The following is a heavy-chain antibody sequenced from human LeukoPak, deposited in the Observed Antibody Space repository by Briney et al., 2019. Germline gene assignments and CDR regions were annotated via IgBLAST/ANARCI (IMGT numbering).Heavy chain of an antibody. V-gene: IGHV3-7*01. D-gene: IGHD3-3*01. CDR1: GFTFSSYW. Sequence: GGSLRLSCAASGFTFSSYWMSWVRQAPGKGLEWVANIKQDGSEKYYVDSVKGRFTISRDNAKNSLYLQMNSLRAEDTAVYYCASHYDFWSGLHFDFWGQGTLVTVSS. J-gene: IGHJ4*02. CDR2: IKQDGSEK. CDR3: ASHYDFWSGLHFDF.